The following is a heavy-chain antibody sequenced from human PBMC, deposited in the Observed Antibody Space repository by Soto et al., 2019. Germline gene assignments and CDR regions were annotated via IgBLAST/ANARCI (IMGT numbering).Heavy chain of an antibody. V-gene: IGHV3-7*01. J-gene: IGHJ3*02. CDR2: INPAGNVQ. CDR1: GLTFSISW. Sequence: VQLVESEGGLVQPGESLRLSCTASGLTFSISWMTWFSQAPGEGLEWVSNINPAGNVQHYADSVKERFTISRDNAKNSLFLQMSGLRVEDTAVYYCATANTPYAFDMWGQGTMVTVSS. CDR3: ATANTPYAFDM.